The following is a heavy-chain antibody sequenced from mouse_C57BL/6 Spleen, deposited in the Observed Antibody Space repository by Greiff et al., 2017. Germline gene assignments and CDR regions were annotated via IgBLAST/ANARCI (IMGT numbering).Heavy chain of an antibody. D-gene: IGHD1-1*01. V-gene: IGHV1-62-2*01. J-gene: IGHJ1*03. CDR2: FYPGSGSI. CDR1: GYTFTEYT. CDR3: AGHGPWEGSSCYWYFDV. Sequence: QVQLQQSGAELVKPGASVKLSCKASGYTFTEYTIHWVKQRSGQGLEWIGWFYPGSGSIKYNEKFKDKATLTADKSSSLVYMERSRLTSEDSAVYLGAGHGPWEGSSCYWYFDVWGTGTTVTVAS.